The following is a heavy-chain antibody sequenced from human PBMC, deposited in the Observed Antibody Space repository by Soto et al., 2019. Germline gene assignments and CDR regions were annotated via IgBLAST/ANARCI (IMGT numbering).Heavy chain of an antibody. D-gene: IGHD5-12*01. CDR1: GYSISTGFN. CDR3: ARESYSGYHSYDY. Sequence: PSETLSLTCAVSGYSISTGFNCAWIRQPPGKGLEWIGSIYHSGSTYYNLSLKSRVTISSDTSKNQFSLKLNSVTAADTAVYYCARESYSGYHSYDYWGQGILVTVSS. V-gene: IGHV4-38-2*02. J-gene: IGHJ4*02. CDR2: IYHSGST.